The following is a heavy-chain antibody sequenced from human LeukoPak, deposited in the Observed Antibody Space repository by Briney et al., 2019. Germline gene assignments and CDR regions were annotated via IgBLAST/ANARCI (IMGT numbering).Heavy chain of an antibody. J-gene: IGHJ4*02. D-gene: IGHD2-15*01. CDR3: ARDLEDIVVVVAATTPHY. Sequence: ASVKVSCKASGYTFTGYYMHWVRQAPGQGLEWMGWINPNSGGTNYAQKFQGRVTMTRDTSISTAYMELRSLRSDDTAVYYCARDLEDIVVVVAATTPHYWGQGTLVTVSS. CDR1: GYTFTGYY. CDR2: INPNSGGT. V-gene: IGHV1-2*02.